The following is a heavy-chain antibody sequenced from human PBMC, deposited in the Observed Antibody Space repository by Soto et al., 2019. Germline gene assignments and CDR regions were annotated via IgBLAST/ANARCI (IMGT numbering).Heavy chain of an antibody. CDR2: IKQDGSEK. J-gene: IGHJ1*01. Sequence: PGGPLRLSCAASGFTFSSYWMSWVRQAPGKGLGWVANIKQDGSEKYYVDSVKGRFTISRDNAKNSLYLQMNSLRAEDTAVYYCARDLSIAAAGTSVYFQHWGQDTLVTVSS. CDR3: ARDLSIAAAGTSVYFQH. V-gene: IGHV3-7*01. CDR1: GFTFSSYW. D-gene: IGHD6-13*01.